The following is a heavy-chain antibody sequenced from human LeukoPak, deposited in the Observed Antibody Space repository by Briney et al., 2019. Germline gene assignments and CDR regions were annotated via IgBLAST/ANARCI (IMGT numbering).Heavy chain of an antibody. CDR3: TRAYSSSWYWGTDYYCMDV. D-gene: IGHD6-13*01. CDR2: IRSKAYGGTT. Sequence: GGSLRLSCTASGFTFGDYAMSWVRQAPGKWLEWVGFIRSKAYGGTTEYAASVKGRFTISRDDSKSIAYLQMNSLKTEDTAVYYCTRAYSSSWYWGTDYYCMDVWGKGTTVTISS. J-gene: IGHJ6*03. V-gene: IGHV3-49*04. CDR1: GFTFGDYA.